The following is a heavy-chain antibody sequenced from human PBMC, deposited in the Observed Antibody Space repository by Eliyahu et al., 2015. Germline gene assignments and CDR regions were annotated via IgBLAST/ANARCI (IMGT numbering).Heavy chain of an antibody. D-gene: IGHD4-17*01. J-gene: IGHJ4*02. CDR2: FDPEDGET. V-gene: IGHV1-24*01. CDR1: GYTLTXLS. CDR3: AATIPIYDGDYVFHY. Sequence: QXQLXQSXPEVKXPGASVKVSCKVSGYTLTXLSMHWVRQAPGKGLEWMGGFDPEDGETIYAQKFQGRVTMTEDTSTDTAYMELSSLRSEDTAVYYCAATIPIYDGDYVFHYWGQGTLVTVSS.